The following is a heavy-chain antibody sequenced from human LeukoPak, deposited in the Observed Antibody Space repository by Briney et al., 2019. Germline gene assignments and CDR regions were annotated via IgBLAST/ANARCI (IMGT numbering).Heavy chain of an antibody. V-gene: IGHV4-59*12. Sequence: SETLSLTCTASGGSISSYYWSWIRQPPGKGLEWIGYIYYSGSTNYNPSLKSRVTISVDTSKNQFSLKLSSVTAADTAVYYCAREPTVTRWEYYFDYWGQGILVTVSS. J-gene: IGHJ4*02. CDR1: GGSISSYY. CDR2: IYYSGST. D-gene: IGHD4-17*01. CDR3: AREPTVTRWEYYFDY.